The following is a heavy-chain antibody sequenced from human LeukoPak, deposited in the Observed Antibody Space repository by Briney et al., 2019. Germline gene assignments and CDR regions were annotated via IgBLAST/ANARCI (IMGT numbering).Heavy chain of an antibody. CDR2: ISGSGYGT. D-gene: IGHD6-19*01. J-gene: IGHJ4*02. Sequence: GESLRLSCAASGFTFSSYAMTWVRQAPGKGLEWVSSISGSGYGTYYADSMKGRFTISRDNSKNTVYLQMNSLRADDTAIYFCPKESGYSSAWLNYWGQGTLVTVSS. V-gene: IGHV3-23*01. CDR1: GFTFSSYA. CDR3: PKESGYSSAWLNY.